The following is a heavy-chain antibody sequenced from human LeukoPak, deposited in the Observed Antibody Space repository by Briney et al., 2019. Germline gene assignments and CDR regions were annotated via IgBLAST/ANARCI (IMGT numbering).Heavy chain of an antibody. CDR1: GYTFTSYG. J-gene: IGHJ4*02. Sequence: ASVKVSCKASGYTFTSYGISWVRQAPGQGVEWMGWISAYNGNTNYAHKLQGRVTMTTDTSTSTAYMELRSLRSDDTAVYYCARVLRFLEWPDYWGQGTLVTVSS. CDR3: ARVLRFLEWPDY. D-gene: IGHD3-3*01. V-gene: IGHV1-18*01. CDR2: ISAYNGNT.